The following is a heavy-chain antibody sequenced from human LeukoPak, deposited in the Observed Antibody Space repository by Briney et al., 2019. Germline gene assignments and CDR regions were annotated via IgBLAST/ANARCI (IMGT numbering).Heavy chain of an antibody. CDR1: GGSFSGYY. J-gene: IGHJ4*02. CDR2: INHSGST. D-gene: IGHD3-16*02. Sequence: SETLSLTCAVYGGSFSGYYWSWIRQPPGKGLEWIGEINHSGSTNYNPSLKSRVTISVDTSKNQFSLKLSSVTAADTAMYYCARGGDYVWGSSRIRDDYWGQGTLVTVSS. CDR3: ARGGDYVWGSSRIRDDY. V-gene: IGHV4-34*01.